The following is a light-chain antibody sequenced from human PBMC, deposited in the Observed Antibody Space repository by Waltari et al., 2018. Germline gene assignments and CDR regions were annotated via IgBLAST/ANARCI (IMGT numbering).Light chain of an antibody. J-gene: IGKJ4*01. CDR3: QQYDSWPLT. CDR1: QSVGSN. V-gene: IGKV3-15*01. Sequence: EIVMTQSPATLSVSPGERATLSCRASQSVGSNLAWYQQKPGQAPRLLIYGASTRATGSPARFSGSGSGTEFTLNISSLQSEDFAIYDCQQYDSWPLTFGGGTKVEIK. CDR2: GAS.